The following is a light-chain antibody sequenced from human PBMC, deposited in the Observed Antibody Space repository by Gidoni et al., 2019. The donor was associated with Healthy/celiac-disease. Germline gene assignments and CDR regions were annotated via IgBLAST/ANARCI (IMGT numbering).Light chain of an antibody. CDR3: PSYDSSLRGFSV. J-gene: IGLJ1*01. CDR2: GNS. CDR1: SSNIGAGDD. Sequence: QSVLTQPPAVSGAQGQRDTISCTGSSSNIGAGDDVHWSQQLPGTAPKLLIYGNSHRPSGVPDRFSGSTSRTSASLAITGLQAEDEADYYCPSYDSSLRGFSVFGTGTKFPVL. V-gene: IGLV1-40*01.